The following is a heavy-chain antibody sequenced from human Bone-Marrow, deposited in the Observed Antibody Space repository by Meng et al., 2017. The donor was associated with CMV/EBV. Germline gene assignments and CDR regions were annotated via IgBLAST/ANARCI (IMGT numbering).Heavy chain of an antibody. CDR1: GFSLSNARMG. CDR3: ARIGEEYQLLDAFDI. D-gene: IGHD2-2*01. J-gene: IGHJ3*02. CDR2: IFSNDEK. Sequence: SGPTLVKPTETLTLTRTVSGFSLSNARMGVSWIRQPPGKALEWLAHIFSNDEKSYSTSLKSRLTISKDTSKSQVVLTMTNMDPVDTATYYCARIGEEYQLLDAFDIWGQGTMVTVSS. V-gene: IGHV2-26*01.